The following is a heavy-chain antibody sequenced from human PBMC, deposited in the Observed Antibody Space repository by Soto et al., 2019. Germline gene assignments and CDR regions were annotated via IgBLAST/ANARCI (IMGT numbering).Heavy chain of an antibody. CDR1: GGSFSGYY. CDR3: ARERWLQPYLIDY. Sequence: QVQLQQWGAGLLKPSETLSLTCAVYGGSFSGYYWSWIRQPPGKGLEWIGEINHSGSTNYNPSLKSRVTISVDTSKNQFSLTLSSVTAADTAVYYCARERWLQPYLIDYWGQGTLFTVSS. J-gene: IGHJ4*02. D-gene: IGHD5-12*01. CDR2: INHSGST. V-gene: IGHV4-34*01.